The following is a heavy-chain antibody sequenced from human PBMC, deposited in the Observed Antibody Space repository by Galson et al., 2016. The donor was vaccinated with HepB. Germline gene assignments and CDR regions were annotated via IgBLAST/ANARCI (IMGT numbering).Heavy chain of an antibody. V-gene: IGHV3-15*01. J-gene: IGHJ6*02. CDR3: IHDWDYNYGMNV. CDR2: MKSKGSGGTT. D-gene: IGHD3-9*01. Sequence: LRLSCAGSGFTFSLAWMTWVRQAPGKGLEWVGRMKSKGSGGTTDYAAPVQGRFGIARDDSKNELYLQMNSLTTEDTAVYYCIHDWDYNYGMNVWGQGTTVTVSS. CDR1: GFTFSLAW.